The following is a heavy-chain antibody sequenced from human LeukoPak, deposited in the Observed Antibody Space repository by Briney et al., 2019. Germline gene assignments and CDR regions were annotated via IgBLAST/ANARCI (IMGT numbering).Heavy chain of an antibody. D-gene: IGHD6-13*01. V-gene: IGHV1-69*04. Sequence: ASVKVSCKASGGTFSSYAISWVRQAPGQGLEWMGRIIPILGIANYAQKFQGRLTMTRDTSTSTVYMELSSLRSEDTAVYYCAKDSAAPGTRGWFDPWGQGTLVTVSS. J-gene: IGHJ5*02. CDR2: IIPILGIA. CDR1: GGTFSSYA. CDR3: AKDSAAPGTRGWFDP.